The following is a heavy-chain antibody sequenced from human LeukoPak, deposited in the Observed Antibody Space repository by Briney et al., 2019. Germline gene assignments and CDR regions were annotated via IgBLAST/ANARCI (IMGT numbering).Heavy chain of an antibody. Sequence: PGGSLRLSCAASGFTFSNYAMSWVRQAPGKGLEWVSGISGSGGSTYYADSVGRFSISRDDSKNTLYLQVTRLRAEATAVYYCAKDRVGAMPMNFLDYWGQGPPAIVS. CDR1: GFTFSNYA. D-gene: IGHD1-26*01. CDR2: ISGSGGST. V-gene: IGHV3-23*01. CDR3: AKDRVGAMPMNFLDY. J-gene: IGHJ4*02.